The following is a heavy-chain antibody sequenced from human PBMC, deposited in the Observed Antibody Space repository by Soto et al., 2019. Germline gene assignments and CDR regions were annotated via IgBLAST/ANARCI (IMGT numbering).Heavy chain of an antibody. Sequence: GASVKVSCKASGYTFTSYYMHWVRQAPGQGLEWMGIINPSGGSTSYAQKFQGRVTMTRDTYTSTVYMELSSLRSEDTAVYYCARGVAVAGSSDDAFDIWGQGTMVTVSS. CDR1: GYTFTSYY. J-gene: IGHJ3*02. V-gene: IGHV1-46*01. D-gene: IGHD6-19*01. CDR3: ARGVAVAGSSDDAFDI. CDR2: INPSGGST.